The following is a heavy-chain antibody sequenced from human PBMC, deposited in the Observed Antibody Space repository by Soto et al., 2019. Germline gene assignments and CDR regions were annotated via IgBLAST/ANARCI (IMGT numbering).Heavy chain of an antibody. V-gene: IGHV3-30-3*01. D-gene: IGHD1-20*01. CDR3: AKEHNYYYHYVMDV. CDR1: GLSFSSYA. Sequence: GVSLGLSCAASGLSFSSYAMHWVRKAPGKGLEWVAVIAYDGSNKYYADSVKGRFTISRDNSKNTLYLQMNSLRAEDTAVYYCAKEHNYYYHYVMDVWGQGTTVTVS. CDR2: IAYDGSNK. J-gene: IGHJ6*02.